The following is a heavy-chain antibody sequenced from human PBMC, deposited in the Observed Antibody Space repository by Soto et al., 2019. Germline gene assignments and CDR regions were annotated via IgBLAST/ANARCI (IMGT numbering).Heavy chain of an antibody. Sequence: QVQLVESGGGLVKPGGSLRISCAASGFTFSDYYMFWIHQAPGKGLEWVSYISSSSSYTNYADSVKGRFTISRDNARNSLYLQMSSLRAEDTAVYYCARAYYGSRSPGSWGQGTLVTVSS. CDR2: ISSSSSYT. CDR3: ARAYYGSRSPGS. J-gene: IGHJ5*02. D-gene: IGHD3-10*01. CDR1: GFTFSDYY. V-gene: IGHV3-11*05.